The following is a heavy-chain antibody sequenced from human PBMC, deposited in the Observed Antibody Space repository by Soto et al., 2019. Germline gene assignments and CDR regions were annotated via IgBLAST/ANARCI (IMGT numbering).Heavy chain of an antibody. J-gene: IGHJ6*02. Sequence: QLQLQESGSGLVKPSQTLSLTCAVSGGSISSGGYSWSWIRQPPGKGLEWIGYIYHSGSTYYNPSLKSRVTISVDRSKTQFSLKRSSVTAADTAVYYCARAWPRTWAHYYYGMDVWGQGTTVTVSS. D-gene: IGHD3-16*01. CDR2: IYHSGST. CDR3: ARAWPRTWAHYYYGMDV. V-gene: IGHV4-30-2*01. CDR1: GGSISSGGYS.